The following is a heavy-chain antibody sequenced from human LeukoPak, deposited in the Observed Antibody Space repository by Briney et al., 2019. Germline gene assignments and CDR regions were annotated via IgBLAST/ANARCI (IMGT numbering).Heavy chain of an antibody. J-gene: IGHJ4*02. CDR1: GGSISSSSFY. CDR3: ARHLTYFYYGRGQPYFDY. Sequence: SETLSLTCTVSGGSISSSSFYWGWIRQPPGKGLEWIGNIYYSGTTYYNPSLKSRVTISVDTSKNQFSLKLSSVTAADTAVYYCARHLTYFYYGRGQPYFDYWGQGTLVTVSS. D-gene: IGHD3-10*01. V-gene: IGHV4-39*01. CDR2: IYYSGTT.